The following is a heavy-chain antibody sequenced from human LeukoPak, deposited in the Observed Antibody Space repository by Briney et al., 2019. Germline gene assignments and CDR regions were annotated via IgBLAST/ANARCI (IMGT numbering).Heavy chain of an antibody. D-gene: IGHD6-13*01. V-gene: IGHV3-21*01. CDR2: LSSTDSSK. Sequence: KPGGSLRLSCAASGFTFSEHSMNWIRQAPGKGLEWVSSLSSTDSSKDYADSAKGRLTSSRDNAKRSLYLQMNSLRREDTAEYYCERRYSRAPSAEYFQYWGEGALVTVSS. CDR3: ERRYSRAPSAEYFQY. CDR1: GFTFSEHS. J-gene: IGHJ1*01.